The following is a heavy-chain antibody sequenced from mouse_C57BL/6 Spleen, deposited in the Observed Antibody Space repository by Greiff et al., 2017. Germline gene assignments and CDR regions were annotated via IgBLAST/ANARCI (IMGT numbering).Heavy chain of an antibody. D-gene: IGHD4-1*01. CDR1: GYTFTDYE. CDR3: TRGENWDVRFAY. Sequence: LQESGAELVRPGASVTLSCKASGYTFTDYEMHWVKQTPVHGLEWIGAIDPETGGTAYNQKFKGKAILTADKSSSTAYMELRSLTSEDSAVYYCTRGENWDVRFAYWGQGTLVTVSA. J-gene: IGHJ3*01. V-gene: IGHV1-15*01. CDR2: IDPETGGT.